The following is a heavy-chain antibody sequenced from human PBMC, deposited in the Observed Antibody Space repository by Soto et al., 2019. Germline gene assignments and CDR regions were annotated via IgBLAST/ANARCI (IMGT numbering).Heavy chain of an antibody. V-gene: IGHV3-30*18. D-gene: IGHD3-10*01. Sequence: QVQLVESGGGVVQPGRSLRVSCAASGFTFSIYAMHWVRQAPGRGLEWVAVISYDGTKTYYAEFVKGRFTISRDNSKNTVYLQMNSLRDEDTGLYSCTKDRGQRRQGLIDPFDYGGQGTVVTVSP. CDR2: ISYDGTKT. J-gene: IGHJ4*02. CDR3: TKDRGQRRQGLIDPFDY. CDR1: GFTFSIYA.